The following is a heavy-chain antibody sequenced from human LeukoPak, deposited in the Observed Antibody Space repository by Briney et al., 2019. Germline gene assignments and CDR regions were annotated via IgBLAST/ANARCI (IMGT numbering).Heavy chain of an antibody. J-gene: IGHJ6*02. CDR3: ARDMSSSWYSPYYYYGMDV. D-gene: IGHD6-13*01. V-gene: IGHV3-30-3*01. Sequence: GRSLRLSCAASGFTFSSYAMHWVRQAPGKGLEWVAVISYDGSNKYYADSVKGRFTISRDNSKNTLYLQMNSLRAEDTAVYYCARDMSSSWYSPYYYYGMDVWGQGTTVTVSS. CDR2: ISYDGSNK. CDR1: GFTFSSYA.